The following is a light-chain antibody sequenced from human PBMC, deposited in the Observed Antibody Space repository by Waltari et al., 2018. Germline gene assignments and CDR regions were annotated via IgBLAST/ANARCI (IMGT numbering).Light chain of an antibody. CDR1: SSNIGKKY. J-gene: IGLJ2*01. CDR2: ESN. V-gene: IGLV1-51*01. CDR3: GTWDSSLNVEL. Sequence: QSVLPQPPSVSAAPGQKVTISCSRSSSNIGKKYVSWYQHLPGTAPKLLIYESNKRPSGIPDRFSGSNSGTTATLGITGLQTGDEADYYCGTWDSSLNVELIGGGTKLTVL.